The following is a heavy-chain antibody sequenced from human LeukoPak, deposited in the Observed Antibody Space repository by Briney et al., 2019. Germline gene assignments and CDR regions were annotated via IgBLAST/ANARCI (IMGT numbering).Heavy chain of an antibody. CDR1: GGSFSGYY. J-gene: IGHJ3*02. CDR3: DSGVNFEAFDI. Sequence: SETLSLTCAVYGGSFSGYYWSWIRQPPGKGLEWIGSIYYTGSTHYNPSLRSRVTISADTSRNQFSLKLNSVTAADTAVYFCDSGVNFEAFDIWGQGTMVTVS. CDR2: IYYTGST. D-gene: IGHD4-23*01. V-gene: IGHV4-34*01.